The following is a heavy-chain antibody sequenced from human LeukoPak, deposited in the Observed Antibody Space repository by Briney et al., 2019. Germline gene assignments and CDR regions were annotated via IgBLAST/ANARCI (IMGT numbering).Heavy chain of an antibody. J-gene: IGHJ6*02. D-gene: IGHD3-10*01. CDR1: GFTFSTYA. Sequence: GRSLRLSCAASGFTFSTYAMHWVRQAPGKGLEWVAAISYDGTNKYYADPVKGRFTISRDNSKNTVSLQMNSLRAEDTAVFYCASDLFGSGSLGKMDVWGQGTTVTVSS. V-gene: IGHV3-30-3*01. CDR3: ASDLFGSGSLGKMDV. CDR2: ISYDGTNK.